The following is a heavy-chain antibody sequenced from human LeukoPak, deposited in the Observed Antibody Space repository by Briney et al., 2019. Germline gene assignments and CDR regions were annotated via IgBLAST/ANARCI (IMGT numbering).Heavy chain of an antibody. CDR2: IHSSGGS. V-gene: IGHV4-4*09. CDR1: GASISNYY. Sequence: SETLSLTCTVSGASISNYYWSWIRQTPEKGLEWMGHIHSSGGSSYYPSRKSRLTLSIDTSRNQLSLKLPSVTAADTAVYFCARLGNYHDFWGQGALVTVSS. CDR3: ARLGNYHDF. J-gene: IGHJ4*02. D-gene: IGHD1-26*01.